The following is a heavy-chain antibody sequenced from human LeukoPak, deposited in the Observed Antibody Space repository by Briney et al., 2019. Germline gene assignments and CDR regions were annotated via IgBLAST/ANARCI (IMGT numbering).Heavy chain of an antibody. Sequence: SVTVSCTASGGTFSSYAISWVRQAPGQGLEWMGGIIPIFGTANYAQKFQGRVTITADESTSTAYMELSSLRSEDTAVYYCARDGGILADYWGQGTLVTVSS. CDR1: GGTFSSYA. CDR3: ARDGGILADY. J-gene: IGHJ4*02. CDR2: IIPIFGTA. V-gene: IGHV1-69*01. D-gene: IGHD3-16*01.